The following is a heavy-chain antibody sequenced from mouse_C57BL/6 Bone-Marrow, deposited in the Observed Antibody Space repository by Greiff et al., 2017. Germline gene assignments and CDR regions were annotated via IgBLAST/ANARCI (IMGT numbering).Heavy chain of an antibody. Sequence: QVQLQQPGAELVRPGTSVKLSCKASGYTFTSYWMHWVKQRPGQGLEWIGVIDPSDSYTNYNEKFKGKATLTVDTSSITAYMQLSSLTSEDSAVCYYADGPLAYWGQGTLVTVSA. V-gene: IGHV1-59*01. CDR3: ADGPLAY. CDR2: IDPSDSYT. J-gene: IGHJ3*01. CDR1: GYTFTSYW. D-gene: IGHD2-3*01.